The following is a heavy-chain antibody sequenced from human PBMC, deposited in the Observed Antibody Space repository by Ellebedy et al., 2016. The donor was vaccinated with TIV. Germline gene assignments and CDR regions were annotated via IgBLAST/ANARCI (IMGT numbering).Heavy chain of an antibody. V-gene: IGHV5-51*01. Sequence: GESLKISCKGSGYSFTNYWIGWVRQMPGKGLEWMGFISPADSDTRYSPSFQGQVTIPADKSINTAYLQWSSLQASDTAMYYCARAPQQLHYYYNGMDVWGQGTTVTVSS. J-gene: IGHJ6*02. CDR2: ISPADSDT. CDR1: GYSFTNYW. D-gene: IGHD3-10*01. CDR3: ARAPQQLHYYYNGMDV.